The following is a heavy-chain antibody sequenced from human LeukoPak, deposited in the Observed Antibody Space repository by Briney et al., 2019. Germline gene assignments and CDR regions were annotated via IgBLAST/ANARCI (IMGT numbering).Heavy chain of an antibody. CDR3: ARPGYSYGYPFDY. J-gene: IGHJ4*02. Sequence: SETLSLTCTVSGGSISSSSYYWGWIRQPPGKGLGWIGSIYYSGSTYYNPSLKSRVTISVDTSKNQFSLKLSSVTAADTAVYYCARPGYSYGYPFDYWGQGTLVTVSP. D-gene: IGHD5-18*01. V-gene: IGHV4-39*01. CDR1: GGSISSSSYY. CDR2: IYYSGST.